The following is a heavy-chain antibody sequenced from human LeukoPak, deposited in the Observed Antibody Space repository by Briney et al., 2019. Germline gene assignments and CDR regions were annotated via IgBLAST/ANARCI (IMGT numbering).Heavy chain of an antibody. CDR1: GGSISSSSYY. D-gene: IGHD2-2*01. Sequence: SETLSLTCTVSGGSISSSSYYWSWIRQPPGKGPEWIGYIYYNGNTNYNPSLKSRVTLSVDTSKNQFSLKLTSVTAADTAIYYCATEYCASSSCRFDSWGQGTLVTVSS. CDR3: ATEYCASSSCRFDS. J-gene: IGHJ4*02. CDR2: IYYNGNT. V-gene: IGHV4-61*01.